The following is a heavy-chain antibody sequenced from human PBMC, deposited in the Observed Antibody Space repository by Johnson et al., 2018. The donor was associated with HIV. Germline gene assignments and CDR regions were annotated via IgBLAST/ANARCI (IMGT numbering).Heavy chain of an antibody. CDR1: GFTFNNYG. Sequence: VQLVESGGGVVRPGGSLRLSCAASGFTFNNYGMSWVRQAPGKGLEWVSGINWNGGSTGYADSVKGRFTISRDNAKNSLYVQMNSLRAEDTALYYCARGGADCGGDFYHAFDSWGQGTMVTVSS. J-gene: IGHJ3*02. CDR3: ARGGADCGGDFYHAFDS. CDR2: INWNGGST. D-gene: IGHD2-21*02. V-gene: IGHV3-20*04.